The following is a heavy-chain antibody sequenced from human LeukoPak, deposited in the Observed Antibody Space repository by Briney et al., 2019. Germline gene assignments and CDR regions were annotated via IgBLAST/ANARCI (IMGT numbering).Heavy chain of an antibody. CDR3: ARSGGDYYDSSGYYLDY. Sequence: SVTVSFTGAGGTFSIYTISWVRQAPGQGLEWMGGIIPILGVANYAQKFQGRVTITADKSTSTAYMELSSLRSEDTAVYYCARSGGDYYDSSGYYLDYWGQGTLVTVSS. D-gene: IGHD3-22*01. J-gene: IGHJ4*02. CDR1: GGTFSIYT. CDR2: IIPILGVA. V-gene: IGHV1-69*10.